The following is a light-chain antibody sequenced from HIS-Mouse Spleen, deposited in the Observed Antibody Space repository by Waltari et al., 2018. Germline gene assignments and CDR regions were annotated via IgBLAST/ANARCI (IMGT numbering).Light chain of an antibody. CDR2: DAS. Sequence: EIVLTQSPATLSLSPGERATLSCRASQSVSSYLAWYQQKPGQAPRLLIYDASNRATGIPARFSGSGSGTDFTLTISRLEPEDFAVYYCQQYNNWPLTFGGGTKVEIK. CDR3: QQYNNWPLT. CDR1: QSVSSY. V-gene: IGKV3-11*01. J-gene: IGKJ4*01.